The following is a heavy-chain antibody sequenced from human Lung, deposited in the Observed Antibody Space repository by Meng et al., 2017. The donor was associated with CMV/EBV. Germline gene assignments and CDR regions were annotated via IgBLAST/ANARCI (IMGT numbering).Heavy chain of an antibody. CDR1: GFTFSSYR. V-gene: IGHV3-21*01. J-gene: IGHJ4*01. Sequence: GGSLTLXCAASGFTFSSYRTYWVRQAPGKGLEWVSSISDGGSYIDYGVSVKGRFTISRDKAENPLYLRMDSLRAEDTAVYYCARDSSLHDFWSGYYGYWXHGTXVTVSS. CDR2: ISDGGSYI. D-gene: IGHD3-3*01. CDR3: ARDSSLHDFWSGYYGY.